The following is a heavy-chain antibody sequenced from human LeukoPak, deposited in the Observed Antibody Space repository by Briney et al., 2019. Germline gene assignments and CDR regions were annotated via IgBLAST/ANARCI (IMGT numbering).Heavy chain of an antibody. V-gene: IGHV1-46*01. CDR3: VRGASSIAALNPFWYFDL. D-gene: IGHD6-6*01. Sequence: GASVKVSCKASGYTFTSYYMHWVRQGPGQGLEWIGIINPSGGSTSYAQKFQGRVTMTRDTSTNTVYMELSSLRSEDTAVFYCVRGASSIAALNPFWYFDLWGRGTLVTVSS. CDR2: INPSGGST. CDR1: GYTFTSYY. J-gene: IGHJ2*01.